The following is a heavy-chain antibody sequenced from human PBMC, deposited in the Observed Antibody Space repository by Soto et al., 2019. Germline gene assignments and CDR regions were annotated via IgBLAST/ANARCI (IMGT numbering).Heavy chain of an antibody. D-gene: IGHD3-10*01. J-gene: IGHJ4*02. CDR1: GGTFSSYT. V-gene: IGHV1-69*02. CDR3: AVGPPYSYGSWSFGTPLDY. Sequence: QVQLVQSGAEVKKPGSSEKVSCKASGGTFSSYTISWVRQAPGQGLEWMGRIIPILGIANYAQKFQGRVTITADKSTGTAYMWLSRVRSGDPSVYYCAVGPPYSYGSWSFGTPLDYWGQGTLVTVSS. CDR2: IIPILGIA.